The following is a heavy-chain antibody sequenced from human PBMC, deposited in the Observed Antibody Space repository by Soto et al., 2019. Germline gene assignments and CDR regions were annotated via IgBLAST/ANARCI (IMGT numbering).Heavy chain of an antibody. CDR1: GGTFSSYA. J-gene: IGHJ4*02. CDR3: ARDSDSSALRSVWHLDY. V-gene: IGHV1-69*13. D-gene: IGHD3-22*01. CDR2: IIPIFGTA. Sequence: GASVKVSCKASGGTFSSYAISWVRQAPGQGLEWMGGIIPIFGTANYAQKFQGRVTITADESTSTAYMELSSLRSEDTAVYYCARDSDSSALRSVWHLDYWGQGTLVTVSS.